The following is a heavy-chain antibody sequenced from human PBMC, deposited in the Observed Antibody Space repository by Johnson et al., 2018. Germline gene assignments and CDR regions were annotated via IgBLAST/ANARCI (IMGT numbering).Heavy chain of an antibody. D-gene: IGHD1-14*01. V-gene: IGHV3-21*01. J-gene: IGHJ1*01. Sequence: QLVESGGGLVKPGGSLRLSCVASGFTFSSYSMTWVRQAPGKGLEWVSSLSRSNSYGYYADSVKGRFTISRENAKNSLDLQRNSLRVDDSAVYYWVRDLTTTTGGYFQHWGQGTLVTVSS. CDR2: LSRSNSYG. CDR3: VRDLTTTTGGYFQH. CDR1: GFTFSSYS.